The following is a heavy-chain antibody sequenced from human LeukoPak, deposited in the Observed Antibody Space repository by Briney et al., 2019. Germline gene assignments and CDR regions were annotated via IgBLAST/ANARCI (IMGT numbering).Heavy chain of an antibody. CDR3: AGDDVVVTAICYY. V-gene: IGHV3-21*01. D-gene: IGHD2-21*02. Sequence: GGSLRLSCAASGFTFSTYAMSWVRQAPGKGLEWVSSISSGSSYIYYADSLKGRFTVSRDNAKNSLYLQINSLRAEDTAMYYCAGDDVVVTAICYYWGQGTLVTVSS. CDR2: ISSGSSYI. J-gene: IGHJ4*02. CDR1: GFTFSTYA.